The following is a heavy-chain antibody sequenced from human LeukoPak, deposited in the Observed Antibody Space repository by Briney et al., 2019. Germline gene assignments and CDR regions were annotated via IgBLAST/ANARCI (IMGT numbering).Heavy chain of an antibody. CDR1: GYSISSGYY. J-gene: IGHJ2*01. V-gene: IGHV4-38-2*02. CDR3: SRVIIAAAGPGYFDL. Sequence: PSETLSLTCTVSGYSISSGYYWGWIRQPPGKGLEWIGNIYHSGSTYYNPSLKSRVTISVDTSKNHFSLKLSSVTAADTAVYYCSRVIIAAAGPGYFDLWGRGTLVTVSS. CDR2: IYHSGST. D-gene: IGHD6-13*01.